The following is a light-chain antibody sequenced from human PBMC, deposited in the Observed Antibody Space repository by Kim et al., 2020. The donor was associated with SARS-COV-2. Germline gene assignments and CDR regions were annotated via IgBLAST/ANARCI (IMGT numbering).Light chain of an antibody. CDR3: QAWDRRTSTWV. J-gene: IGLJ3*02. CDR1: ELGDKY. CDR2: QDN. Sequence: SYELTQPPSVSVSPGQTATITCSGDELGDKYVCWYQQKPGQSPVLVIYQDNKWPSGIPERFSGSNSGNTATLTISGAQALDEADYYCQAWDRRTSTWVFGGGTQLTVL. V-gene: IGLV3-1*01.